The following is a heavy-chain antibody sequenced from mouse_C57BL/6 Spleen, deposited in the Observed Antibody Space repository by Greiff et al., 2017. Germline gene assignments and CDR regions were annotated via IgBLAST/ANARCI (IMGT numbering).Heavy chain of an antibody. D-gene: IGHD2-4*01. Sequence: EVQLQQSGPELVKPGASVKISCKASGYTFTDYYMNWVKQSHGKSLEWIGDINPNNGGTSYNQKFKGKATLTVDKSSSTAYMELRSLTSEDSAVYYCASLYYDYDGGAAYWGQGTLVTVSA. CDR2: INPNNGGT. CDR3: ASLYYDYDGGAAY. V-gene: IGHV1-26*01. CDR1: GYTFTDYY. J-gene: IGHJ3*01.